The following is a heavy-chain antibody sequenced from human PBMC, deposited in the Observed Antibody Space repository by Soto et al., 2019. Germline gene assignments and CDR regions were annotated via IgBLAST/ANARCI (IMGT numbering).Heavy chain of an antibody. Sequence: PGGSLRLSCAASGFTFSSYSMNWVRQAPGKGLEWVSYISSSSSTIYYADSVEGRFTISRDNAKNSLYLQMNSLRAEDTAVYSLARVLYYYDSSGPWGYFSLWGRGPRGTVSS. CDR1: GFTFSSYS. CDR3: ARVLYYYDSSGPWGYFSL. D-gene: IGHD3-22*01. J-gene: IGHJ2*01. V-gene: IGHV3-48*01. CDR2: ISSSSSTI.